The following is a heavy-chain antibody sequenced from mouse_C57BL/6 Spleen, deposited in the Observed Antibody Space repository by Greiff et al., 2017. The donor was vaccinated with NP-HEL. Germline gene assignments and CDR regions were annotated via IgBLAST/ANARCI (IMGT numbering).Heavy chain of an antibody. CDR1: GFTFSSYG. CDR2: ISSGGSYT. J-gene: IGHJ4*01. D-gene: IGHD1-1*01. Sequence: EVKLVESGGDLVKPGGSLKLSCAASGFTFSSYGMSWVRQTPDKRLEWVATISSGGSYTYYPDSVKGRFTISRDNAKNTLYLQMSSLKSEDTAMYYCANYYGSSTEAMDYWGQGTSVTVSS. CDR3: ANYYGSSTEAMDY. V-gene: IGHV5-6*02.